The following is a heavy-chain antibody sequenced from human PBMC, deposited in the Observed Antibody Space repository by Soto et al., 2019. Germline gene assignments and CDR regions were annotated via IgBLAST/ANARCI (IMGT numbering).Heavy chain of an antibody. J-gene: IGHJ4*02. V-gene: IGHV3-9*01. CDR1: GFTFDDYA. Sequence: PGGSLRLSCAASGFTFDDYAMHWVRQAPGKGLEWVSGISWNSGSIGYADSVKGRFTISRDNAKNSLYLQMNSLRAEDTALYYFAKGLGTWTKHNGFDYWGQGTLVTVSS. CDR2: ISWNSGSI. CDR3: AKGLGTWTKHNGFDY. D-gene: IGHD1-1*01.